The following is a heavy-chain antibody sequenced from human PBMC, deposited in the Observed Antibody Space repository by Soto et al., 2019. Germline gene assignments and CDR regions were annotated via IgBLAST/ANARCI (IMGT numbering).Heavy chain of an antibody. J-gene: IGHJ4*02. Sequence: EVQLVESGGGLVQPGGSLRLSCAASGFTFSNYDMHWVRQGRGKGLEWVSGIGKAGDTYYVGSVRGRFTTSRENAKNSLYLQMNSLRAGDTAVYYCARGAATGFAYWGREPWSPSPQ. D-gene: IGHD6-13*01. CDR3: ARGAATGFAY. CDR1: GFTFSNYD. CDR2: IGKAGDT. V-gene: IGHV3-13*04.